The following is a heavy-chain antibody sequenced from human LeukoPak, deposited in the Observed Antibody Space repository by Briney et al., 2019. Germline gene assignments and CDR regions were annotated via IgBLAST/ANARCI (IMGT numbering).Heavy chain of an antibody. CDR2: IYYSGST. Sequence: SETLSLTCTVSGGSISSYYWSWIRQPPGKGLEWIGYIYYSGSTYYNPSLKSRVIISVDTSKNQFSLRLSSVTAADTAVYYCAGEVTGEHWFDPWGQGTLVTVSS. D-gene: IGHD7-27*01. J-gene: IGHJ5*02. CDR3: AGEVTGEHWFDP. V-gene: IGHV4-59*12. CDR1: GGSISSYY.